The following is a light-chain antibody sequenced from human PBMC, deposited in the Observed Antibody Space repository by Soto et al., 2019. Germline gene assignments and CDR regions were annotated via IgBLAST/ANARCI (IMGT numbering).Light chain of an antibody. J-gene: IGKJ1*01. CDR2: DAS. V-gene: IGKV1-5*01. CDR3: QQSYSTPRK. Sequence: DIQMTQSPSTLSASVGDRVTITCRASQSISSWLAWYQQKPGKAPKLLIYDASSLHSGVPSRFSGGGSGTEFTLTTSRLQPEDFATYYCQQSYSTPRKFGQGTKVDIK. CDR1: QSISSW.